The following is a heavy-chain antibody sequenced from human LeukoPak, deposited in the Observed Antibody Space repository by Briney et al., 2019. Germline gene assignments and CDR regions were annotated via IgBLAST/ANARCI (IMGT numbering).Heavy chain of an antibody. D-gene: IGHD3-22*01. CDR2: IYHSGST. CDR1: GGSLSSGGYS. CDR3: ASTPRGNYYDSSGPSPHYFDY. Sequence: SQTLSLTCAVSGGSLSSGGYSWSWIRQPPGKGLEWIGYIYHSGSTYYNPSLKSRVTISVDRSKNQFSLKLSSVTAADTAVYYCASTPRGNYYDSSGPSPHYFDYWGQGTLVTVSS. V-gene: IGHV4-30-2*01. J-gene: IGHJ4*02.